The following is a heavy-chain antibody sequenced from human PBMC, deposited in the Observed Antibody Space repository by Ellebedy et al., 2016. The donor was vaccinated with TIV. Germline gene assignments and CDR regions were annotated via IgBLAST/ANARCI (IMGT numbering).Heavy chain of an antibody. CDR3: ARPWVEMATIGDAFDI. Sequence: GESLKISCAASGFTFSDYYMSWIRQAPGKGLEWVSYISSSGSTIYYADSVKGRFTISRDNAKNSLYLQMNSLRAEDTAVYYCARPWVEMATIGDAFDIWGQGTMVTVSS. CDR1: GFTFSDYY. D-gene: IGHD5-24*01. CDR2: ISSSGSTI. V-gene: IGHV3-11*01. J-gene: IGHJ3*02.